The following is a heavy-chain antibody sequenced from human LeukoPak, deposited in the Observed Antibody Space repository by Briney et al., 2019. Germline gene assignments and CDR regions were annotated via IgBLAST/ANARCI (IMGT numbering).Heavy chain of an antibody. CDR3: TRSSKVVSRTFDY. CDR1: GGTFSSYA. J-gene: IGHJ4*02. D-gene: IGHD1-26*01. V-gene: IGHV1-69*13. CDR2: ITPIFGTP. Sequence: SVKVSCKASGGTFSSYAISWVRQAPGQGLELVGAITPIFGTPHYVEKFQGRVTISADESTNTAFMELSSLTSDDTAIYYCTRSSKVVSRTFDYWGQGTLVTVSS.